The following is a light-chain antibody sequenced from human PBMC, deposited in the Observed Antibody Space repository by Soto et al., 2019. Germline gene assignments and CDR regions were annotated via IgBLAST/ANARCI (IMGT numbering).Light chain of an antibody. CDR1: SRNDGSYKL. J-gene: IGLJ1*01. Sequence: QSVLTQPASVSGSPGQSITISCTGTSRNDGSYKLVSWYQQHPGKAPTLMIFEVNKRPSGVSNRFSGSKSGNTASLTISGLKVEDEADYYCCSSGVSPTYVCGTGTKVTVL. CDR3: CSSGVSPTYV. CDR2: EVN. V-gene: IGLV2-23*02.